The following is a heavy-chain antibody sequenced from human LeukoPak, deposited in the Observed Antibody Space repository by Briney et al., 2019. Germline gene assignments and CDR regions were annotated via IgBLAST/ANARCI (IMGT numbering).Heavy chain of an antibody. Sequence: SETLSLTCTVSGGSISGYYWSWIRQPPGKGLEWIGYIYYSGSTNYNPSLKSRVTISVDTSKNQFSLKLSSVTAADTAVYYCARDRIYSYGLLYFDLWGRGILVTVSS. CDR3: ARDRIYSYGLLYFDL. J-gene: IGHJ2*01. CDR1: GGSISGYY. D-gene: IGHD5-18*01. CDR2: IYYSGST. V-gene: IGHV4-59*01.